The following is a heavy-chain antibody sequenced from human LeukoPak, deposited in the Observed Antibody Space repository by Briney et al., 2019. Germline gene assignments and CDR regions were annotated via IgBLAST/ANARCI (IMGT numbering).Heavy chain of an antibody. Sequence: GGSLRLSCAASGFTFRNHGMHWVRQAPGKGLEWVAVIWYDGSNKYYADSVKGRFTFSRDNSKNTLSLQMDSLRAEDTALCYCARDRGSYYIDFWGQGTPVTVSS. J-gene: IGHJ4*02. D-gene: IGHD1-1*01. CDR3: ARDRGSYYIDF. CDR2: IWYDGSNK. CDR1: GFTFRNHG. V-gene: IGHV3-33*01.